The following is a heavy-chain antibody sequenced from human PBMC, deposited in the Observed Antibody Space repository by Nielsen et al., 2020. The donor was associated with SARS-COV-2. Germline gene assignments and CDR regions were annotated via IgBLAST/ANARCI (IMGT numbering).Heavy chain of an antibody. Sequence: ASVKVSCKASGYTFTSYGTSWVRQAPGQGLEWMGWISAYNGNTNYAQKLQGRVTMTTDTSTSTAYMELRSLRSDDTAVYYCARALRSHGWFDPWGQGTLVTVSS. V-gene: IGHV1-18*01. CDR2: ISAYNGNT. J-gene: IGHJ5*02. CDR1: GYTFTSYG. CDR3: ARALRSHGWFDP.